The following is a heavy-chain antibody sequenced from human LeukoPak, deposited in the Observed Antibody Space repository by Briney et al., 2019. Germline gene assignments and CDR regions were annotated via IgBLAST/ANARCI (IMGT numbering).Heavy chain of an antibody. CDR1: GGSISSSSYY. CDR2: IYYSGNA. V-gene: IGHV4-39*01. J-gene: IGHJ4*02. D-gene: IGHD4-17*01. Sequence: SETLSLTCTVSGGSISSSSYYWVWIRQPPGKGLEWIGSIYYSGNAYYNLSLKSRVTISVDTSKKQFSLRLRSVTPADTAVYYCARPHGDSDYWGQGTLVTVSS. CDR3: ARPHGDSDY.